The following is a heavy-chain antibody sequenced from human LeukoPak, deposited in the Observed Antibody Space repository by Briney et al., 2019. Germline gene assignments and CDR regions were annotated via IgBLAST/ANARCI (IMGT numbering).Heavy chain of an antibody. CDR1: GYTFTSYD. D-gene: IGHD3-10*01. Sequence: ASVKVSCKASGYTFTSYDINWVRQATGQGLEWMGWMNPNSGNTGYAQKFQGRVTMTRNTSISTAYMELSSLRSEDTAVYYCARGARYYYGSGGYVDYWGQGTLVTVSS. CDR3: ARGARYYYGSGGYVDY. CDR2: MNPNSGNT. V-gene: IGHV1-8*01. J-gene: IGHJ4*02.